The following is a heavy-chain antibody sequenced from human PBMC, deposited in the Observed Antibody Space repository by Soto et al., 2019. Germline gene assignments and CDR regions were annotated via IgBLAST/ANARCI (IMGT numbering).Heavy chain of an antibody. CDR2: IYSGGST. D-gene: IGHD2-2*01. CDR3: ARDLIGRYPNDAFDI. Sequence: GGSLRLSCAASGFTVSSNYMSWVRQAPGKGLEWVSVIYSGGSTYYADSVKGRFTISRDNSKNTLYLQMNSLRAEDTAVYYCARDLIGRYPNDAFDIRGPAPMVTVSS. CDR1: GFTVSSNY. J-gene: IGHJ3*02. V-gene: IGHV3-53*01.